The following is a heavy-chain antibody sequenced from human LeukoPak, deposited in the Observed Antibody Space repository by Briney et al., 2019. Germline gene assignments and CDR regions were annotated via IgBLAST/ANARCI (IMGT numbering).Heavy chain of an antibody. V-gene: IGHV3-23*01. Sequence: GGSLRLSCAASGFTFSSYGMNWVRQAPGKGLEWVSGISGSGGSTFYADSVEGRFTISRNNSKNTLYLQMNSLRAEDTAVYYCAKDFAPSYDFWSGLGFDYWGQGTLVTVSS. J-gene: IGHJ4*02. CDR3: AKDFAPSYDFWSGLGFDY. CDR2: ISGSGGST. D-gene: IGHD3-3*01. CDR1: GFTFSSYG.